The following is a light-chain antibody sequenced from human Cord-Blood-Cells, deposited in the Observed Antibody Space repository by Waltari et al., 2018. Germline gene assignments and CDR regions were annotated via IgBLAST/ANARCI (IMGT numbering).Light chain of an antibody. V-gene: IGKV2-28*01. J-gene: IGKJ4*01. CDR1: QSLLHSNGYNY. CDR2: LGS. CDR3: MRALQTPLT. Sequence: DIVMTQSPLSLPVTPAEPASISCRSSQSLLHSNGYNYLDWYLQKPGQSPQLLIYLGSNRASGVPDRCSGIGSGTDFTLKISRVEAEDVGVYYCMRALQTPLTFGGGTKVEIK.